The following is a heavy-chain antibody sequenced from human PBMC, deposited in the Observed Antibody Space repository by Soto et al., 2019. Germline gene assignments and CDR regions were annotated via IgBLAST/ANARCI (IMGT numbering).Heavy chain of an antibody. CDR2: IGSDGST. V-gene: IGHV3-13*01. CDR3: ARASAANTPYYYHSSGYYHLDY. D-gene: IGHD3-22*01. CDR1: GFTFSTYY. J-gene: IGHJ4*02. Sequence: GGSLRLSCAASGFTFSTYYMRWVRQATGKGLEWVSAIGSDGSTYYPGSVKGRFTISRENAKNSLYLQMNSLRAGDTAVYYWARASAANTPYYYHSSGYYHLDYWGQGTLVTVSS.